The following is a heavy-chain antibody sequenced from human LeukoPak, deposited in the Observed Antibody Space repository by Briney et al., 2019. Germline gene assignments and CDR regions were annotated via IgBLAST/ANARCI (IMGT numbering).Heavy chain of an antibody. CDR2: ISGYNGNT. CDR1: GYTFTSNG. V-gene: IGHV1-18*01. J-gene: IGHJ6*02. CDR3: ARDRGTGDPYYYYGLDV. Sequence: ASVKVSCKASGYTFTSNGISWVRQAPGQGLEWMGWISGYNGNTNYAQKLQGRVTMTTDTSTSTAYMELRSLRSDDTAVYYCARDRGTGDPYYYYGLDVWGQGTTVTVSS. D-gene: IGHD7-27*01.